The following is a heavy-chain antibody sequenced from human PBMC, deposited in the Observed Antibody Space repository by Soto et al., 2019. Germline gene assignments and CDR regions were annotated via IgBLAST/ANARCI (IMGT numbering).Heavy chain of an antibody. CDR1: GFTFNHYA. Sequence: PGGSLRLSCVASGFTFNHYAMNWVRQAPGKGLEWVATISATGGSTYYADSVKGRFTISRDNSKNTLYLQMNGLRVEDTAVYYCAKDRLAGNFDYWGQGTQVTVSS. CDR3: AKDRLAGNFDY. J-gene: IGHJ4*02. V-gene: IGHV3-23*01. CDR2: ISATGGST.